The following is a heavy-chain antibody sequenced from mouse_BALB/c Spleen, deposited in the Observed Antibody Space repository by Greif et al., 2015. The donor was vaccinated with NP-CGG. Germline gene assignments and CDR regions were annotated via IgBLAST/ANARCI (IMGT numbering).Heavy chain of an antibody. J-gene: IGHJ3*01. D-gene: IGHD2-1*01. V-gene: IGHV14-3*02. Sequence: EVQLQESGAELVKPGASVKLSCTASGFNIKDTYMHWVKQRPEQGLEWIGRIDPANGNTKYDPKFQGKATITADTSSNTAYLQLSSLTSEDTAVYYCARDGNYVWFAYWGQGTLVTVSA. CDR2: IDPANGNT. CDR1: GFNIKDTY. CDR3: ARDGNYVWFAY.